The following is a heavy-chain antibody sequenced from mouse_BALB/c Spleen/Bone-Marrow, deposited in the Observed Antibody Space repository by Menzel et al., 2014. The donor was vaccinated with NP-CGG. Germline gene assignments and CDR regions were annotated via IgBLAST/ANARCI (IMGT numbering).Heavy chain of an antibody. CDR1: GYTFTDYE. CDR3: ASYRYGWYFDV. D-gene: IGHD2-14*01. V-gene: IGHV1-15*01. Sequence: VQLQQSGAELVRPGASVTLSCKASGYTFTDYEMHWVKQTPVHGLEWIGAIDPETGGTAYNQKFKGKATLTADTSSNTAYLHLSSLTSEDTAVYYCASYRYGWYFDVWGAGTTVTVSS. J-gene: IGHJ1*01. CDR2: IDPETGGT.